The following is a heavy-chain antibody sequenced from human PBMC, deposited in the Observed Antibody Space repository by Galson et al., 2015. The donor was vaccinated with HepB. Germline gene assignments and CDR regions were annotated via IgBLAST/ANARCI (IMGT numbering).Heavy chain of an antibody. Sequence: SPRLSCAASGFTFSSHSMNWVRQAPGKGLEWVSSISSSSSYIYYADSVKGRFTISRDNAKNSLYLQMNSLRAEDTAVYYCARSPPRYCSGGSCYSGYYYYYMDVWGKGTTVTVSS. D-gene: IGHD2-15*01. V-gene: IGHV3-21*01. CDR1: GFTFSSHS. CDR3: ARSPPRYCSGGSCYSGYYYYYMDV. CDR2: ISSSSSYI. J-gene: IGHJ6*03.